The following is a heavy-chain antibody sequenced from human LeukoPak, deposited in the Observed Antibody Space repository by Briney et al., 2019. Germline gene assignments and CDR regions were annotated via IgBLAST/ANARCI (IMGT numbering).Heavy chain of an antibody. D-gene: IGHD3-9*01. CDR3: ARTAFDWSQVGGHWFDP. CDR2: ISGSGSNI. J-gene: IGHJ5*02. Sequence: GGSLRLSCAASGFTFSSYSLNWVRQAPGKGLEWISYISGSGSNIDYADSVKGRFTISRDNGKNSLFLQMNSLRVEDTAVYYCARTAFDWSQVGGHWFDPWGQGTLVTVSS. CDR1: GFTFSSYS. V-gene: IGHV3-48*03.